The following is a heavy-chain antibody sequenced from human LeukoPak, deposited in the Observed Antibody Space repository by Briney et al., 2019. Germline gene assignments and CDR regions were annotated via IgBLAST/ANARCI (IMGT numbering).Heavy chain of an antibody. V-gene: IGHV3-30*18. D-gene: IGHD4-17*01. J-gene: IGHJ4*02. CDR2: ISFDGSNK. Sequence: GRSLRLSCAASGFTFSSFGVHWVRQARGRGLEWMAVISFDGSNKYYADSVKGRFTISRDNSRNTLYLQMNSLRPEDTAVYYCAKDQVITITVTTFIDYWGQGTLVTVSS. CDR1: GFTFSSFG. CDR3: AKDQVITITVTTFIDY.